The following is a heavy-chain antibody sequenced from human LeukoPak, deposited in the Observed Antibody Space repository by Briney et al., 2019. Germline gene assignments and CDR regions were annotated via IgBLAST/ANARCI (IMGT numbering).Heavy chain of an antibody. V-gene: IGHV1-46*01. D-gene: IGHD6-13*01. J-gene: IGHJ5*02. CDR1: GYTFTSYY. CDR2: INPSGGST. Sequence: ASVKVSCKASGYTFTSYYMHWVRQAPGQGLEWMGIINPSGGSTSYAQKFQGRVTMTRDMSTSTVYMELSSLGSEDTAVYYCARDTSSSNFDPWGQGTLVTVSS. CDR3: ARDTSSSNFDP.